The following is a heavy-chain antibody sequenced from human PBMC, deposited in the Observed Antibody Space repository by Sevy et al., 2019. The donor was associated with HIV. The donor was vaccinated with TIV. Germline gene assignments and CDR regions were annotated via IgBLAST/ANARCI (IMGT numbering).Heavy chain of an antibody. CDR1: GFTFSSYS. Sequence: GGSLRLSCAASGFTFSSYSMNWVRQAPGKGLEWVSSISSSSSYISYADSVKGRFTISRDNAKNALYLQMNSLRAEDTAVYYCARAYTSFSSGWYKDYYGMDVWGQGTTVTVSS. CDR2: ISSSSSYI. D-gene: IGHD6-19*01. V-gene: IGHV3-21*01. J-gene: IGHJ6*02. CDR3: ARAYTSFSSGWYKDYYGMDV.